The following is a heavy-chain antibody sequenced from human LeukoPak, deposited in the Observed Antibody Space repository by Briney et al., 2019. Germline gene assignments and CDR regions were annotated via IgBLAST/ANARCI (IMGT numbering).Heavy chain of an antibody. V-gene: IGHV3-23*01. CDR2: ISGSGGST. J-gene: IGHJ4*02. D-gene: IGHD3-10*01. CDR3: AKDLGMVRGVNFDY. CDR1: GFTFSSYA. Sequence: GGSLRLSCAASGFTFSSYAMSWVRQAPGEGLEWVSAISGSGGSTYYADSVKGRFTISRDNSKNTLYLQMNSLRAEDTAVYYCAKDLGMVRGVNFDYWGQGTLVTVSS.